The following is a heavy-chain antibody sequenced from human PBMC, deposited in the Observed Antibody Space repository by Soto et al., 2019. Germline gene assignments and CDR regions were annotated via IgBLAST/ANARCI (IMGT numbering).Heavy chain of an antibody. Sequence: QVQLQESGPGLVKPSETLSLTCTVSGGSISSYYWSWIRQPPGKGLEWIGYIYYSGSTNYNPSLQRRVTIAVDTSKNQFSRKLSSVTAADTAVYYCARRYGYSFDYWGQGTLVTVSS. V-gene: IGHV4-59*08. CDR2: IYYSGST. D-gene: IGHD1-1*01. CDR1: GGSISSYY. CDR3: ARRYGYSFDY. J-gene: IGHJ4*02.